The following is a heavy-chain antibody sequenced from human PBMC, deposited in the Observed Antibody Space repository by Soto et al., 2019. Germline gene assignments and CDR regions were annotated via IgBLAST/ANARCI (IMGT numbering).Heavy chain of an antibody. CDR2: FFYGGRT. Sequence: QVQLQQSGPGLLKPSETLSLTCTVSGGSISSPSYNWGWVRQPPGKGPEWIGSFFYGGRTHYSPSLGSRLSISVDTATSQVSLILTSVTAADTAVSYCATVASTHFDSWGQGARVVVSS. D-gene: IGHD1-1*01. V-gene: IGHV4-39*01. CDR1: GGSISSPSYN. CDR3: ATVASTHFDS. J-gene: IGHJ4*02.